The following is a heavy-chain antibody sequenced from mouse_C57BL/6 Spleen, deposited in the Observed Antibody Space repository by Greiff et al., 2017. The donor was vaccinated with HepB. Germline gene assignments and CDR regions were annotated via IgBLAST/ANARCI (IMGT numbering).Heavy chain of an antibody. Sequence: EVQLQESGGDLVKPGGSLKLSCAASGFTFSSYGMSWVRQTPDKRLEWVATISSGGSYTYYPDSVKGRFTISRDNAKNTLYLQMSSLKSEDTAMYYCARRATVVAMDYWGQGTSVTVSS. CDR3: ARRATVVAMDY. CDR1: GFTFSSYG. D-gene: IGHD1-1*01. J-gene: IGHJ4*01. CDR2: ISSGGSYT. V-gene: IGHV5-6*01.